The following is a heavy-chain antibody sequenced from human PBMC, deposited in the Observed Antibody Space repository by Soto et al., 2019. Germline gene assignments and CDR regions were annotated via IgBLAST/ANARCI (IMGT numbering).Heavy chain of an antibody. V-gene: IGHV4-59*11. CDR3: ARLAKESYGGDDFDY. Sequence: SETLSLTCTVSGTSMRGHFWSWMRQPPGKGLEWIGYGYYSGSTLYNPSLKSRVTISLDTSKNHFSLRLNSVTSADTAVYYCARLAKESYGGDDFDYWGQGTPVTVSS. CDR2: GYYSGST. CDR1: GTSMRGHF. J-gene: IGHJ4*02. D-gene: IGHD2-21*01.